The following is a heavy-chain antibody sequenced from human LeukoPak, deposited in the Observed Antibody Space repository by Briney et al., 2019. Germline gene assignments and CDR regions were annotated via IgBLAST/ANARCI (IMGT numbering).Heavy chain of an antibody. J-gene: IGHJ2*01. V-gene: IGHV1-69*13. CDR2: IIPVSGST. CDR3: AKEGNTALVTGYFDL. CDR1: GIFGSYV. Sequence: ASVEVSCKASGIFGSYVISWVRQAPGPGLEWMGGIIPVSGSTHYAQKFQGRLTITADESTSTVYMEMSSLRSEDTAMYYCAKEGNTALVTGYFDLWGRGTLVTVSA. D-gene: IGHD5-18*01.